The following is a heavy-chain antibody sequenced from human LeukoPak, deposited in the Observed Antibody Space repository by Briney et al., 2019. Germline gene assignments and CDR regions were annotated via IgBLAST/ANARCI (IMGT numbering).Heavy chain of an antibody. Sequence: GGSLRLSCAASGFTFSSYAMNLVRLAPGKGLEWVSTSSSSGGSTYYADSVKGRFTISRDNSKNTLYLQMNSLRAEDTAVYYCAKREEDYGSGSYYYFDYWGQGTLVTVSS. V-gene: IGHV3-23*01. J-gene: IGHJ4*02. CDR2: SSSSGGST. D-gene: IGHD3-10*01. CDR3: AKREEDYGSGSYYYFDY. CDR1: GFTFSSYA.